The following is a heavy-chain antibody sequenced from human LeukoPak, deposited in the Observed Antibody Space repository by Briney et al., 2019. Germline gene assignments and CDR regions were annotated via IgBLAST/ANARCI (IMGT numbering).Heavy chain of an antibody. Sequence: AGGSLRLSCAAAAFTFSSYWMSWVRQAPGKGLEWVANIKQDGSGKYYVDSVKGRFTISRDNAKNSLYLQMNSLRAEDTAVYYCASWGAVAGGAFDIWGQGTMVTVSS. CDR1: AFTFSSYW. V-gene: IGHV3-7*01. CDR2: IKQDGSGK. D-gene: IGHD6-19*01. J-gene: IGHJ3*02. CDR3: ASWGAVAGGAFDI.